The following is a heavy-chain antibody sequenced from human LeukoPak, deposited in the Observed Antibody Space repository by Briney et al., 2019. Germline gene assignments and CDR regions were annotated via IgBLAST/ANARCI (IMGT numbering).Heavy chain of an antibody. CDR3: ARDSGGYYVHPRERALDY. J-gene: IGHJ4*02. Sequence: SETLSLTCTVSGGSISSSSYYWGWIRQPPGKGLEWIGSIYYSGSTYYNPSLKSRVTISVDTSKNQFSLKLSSVTAADTAAYYCARDSGGYYVHPRERALDYWGQGTLVTVSS. D-gene: IGHD1-26*01. CDR2: IYYSGST. V-gene: IGHV4-39*07. CDR1: GGSISSSSYY.